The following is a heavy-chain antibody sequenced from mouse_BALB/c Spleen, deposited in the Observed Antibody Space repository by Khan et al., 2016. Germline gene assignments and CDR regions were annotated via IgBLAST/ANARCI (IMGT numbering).Heavy chain of an antibody. CDR2: INTNTGEP. Sequence: QIQLVQSGPELKKPGETVKISCKASGYTFTNYGMNWVKQAPGKGLKWMGWINTNTGEPTYAEEFKGRFAFSLETSASTAYLQINNLKNEDTATXWSARNRSGYYYFDDWCQGSTLTVAS. D-gene: IGHD3-1*01. CDR3: ARNRSGYYYFDD. CDR1: GYTFTNYG. V-gene: IGHV9-3*02. J-gene: IGHJ2*01.